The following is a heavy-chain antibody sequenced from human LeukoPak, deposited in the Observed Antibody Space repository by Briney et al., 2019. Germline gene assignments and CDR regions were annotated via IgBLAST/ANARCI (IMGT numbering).Heavy chain of an antibody. CDR1: GFTFSSYS. D-gene: IGHD3-16*01. CDR2: ISSYSSYI. J-gene: IGHJ4*02. V-gene: IGHV3-21*01. CDR3: AKPVAGDRYFDY. Sequence: GGSLRLPCVASGFTFSSYSMDWVRQAPGKGLEWVSSISSYSSYIYYADSVRGRFTISRDNAKNSLYLQMNSLGAADTAVYYCAKPVAGDRYFDYWGQGTLVTVSS.